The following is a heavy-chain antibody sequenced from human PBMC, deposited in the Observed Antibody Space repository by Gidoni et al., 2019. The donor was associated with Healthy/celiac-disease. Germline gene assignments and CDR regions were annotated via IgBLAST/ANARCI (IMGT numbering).Heavy chain of an antibody. CDR2: INHSGST. CDR3: AREEVYDYVFDY. J-gene: IGHJ4*02. CDR1: GGSFSGYY. D-gene: IGHD3-16*01. V-gene: IGHV4-34*01. Sequence: QVQLQQWGAGLLKPSEPLSPTCAVYGGSFSGYYWSWIRQPPGKGLEWIGEINHSGSTNYNPSLKSRVTISVDTSKNQFSLKLSSVTAADTAVYYCAREEVYDYVFDYWGQGTLVTVSS.